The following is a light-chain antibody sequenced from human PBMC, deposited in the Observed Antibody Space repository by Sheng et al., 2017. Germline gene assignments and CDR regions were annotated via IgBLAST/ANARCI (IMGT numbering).Light chain of an antibody. Sequence: EIVMTQSPVTLSVSPGERATLSCRASQSVSSNLAWYQQKPGQAPRLLIYGASTRATGIPARFSGSGSGTEFTLTISSLQSEDFAVYYCQQYNNWPLTFGGGTKVGDQT. J-gene: IGKJ4*01. CDR1: QSVSSN. CDR2: GAS. CDR3: QQYNNWPLT. V-gene: IGKV3-15*01.